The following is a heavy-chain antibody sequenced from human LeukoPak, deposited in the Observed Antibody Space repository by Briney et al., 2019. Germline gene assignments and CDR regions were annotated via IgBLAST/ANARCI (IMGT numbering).Heavy chain of an antibody. V-gene: IGHV1-24*01. J-gene: IGHJ6*03. CDR3: AAGMDYRRQSGYYFYYMDV. CDR2: FDPEDGEI. D-gene: IGHD4-11*01. CDR1: GYTLTELS. Sequence: ASVKVSCKVSGYTLTELSMHWVRQAPGKGLEWMGGFDPEDGEIFYAQKFQGRVTMTEDTSSDTAYMELSSLRSEDTAVYYCAAGMDYRRQSGYYFYYMDVWGKGTTVTVSS.